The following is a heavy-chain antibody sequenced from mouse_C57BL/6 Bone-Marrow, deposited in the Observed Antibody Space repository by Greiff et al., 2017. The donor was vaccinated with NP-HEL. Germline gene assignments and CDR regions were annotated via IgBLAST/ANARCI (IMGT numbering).Heavy chain of an antibody. J-gene: IGHJ1*03. V-gene: IGHV7-1*01. CDR1: GFTFSDFY. CDR2: SRNKANDYTT. Sequence: EVNVVESGGGLVQSGRSLRLSCATSGFTFSDFYMEWVRQAPGKGLEWIAASRNKANDYTTEYSASVKGRFIVSRDTSQSILYLQMNALRAEDTATYYCARDALEWYFDVWGTETTVTASP. CDR3: ARDALEWYFDV.